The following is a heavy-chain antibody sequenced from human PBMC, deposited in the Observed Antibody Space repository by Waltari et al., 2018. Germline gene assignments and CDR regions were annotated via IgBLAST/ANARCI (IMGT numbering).Heavy chain of an antibody. CDR2: IIPIFGTA. D-gene: IGHD6-25*01. CDR3: ARAASAVNWFDP. CDR1: GGTFSSYA. V-gene: IGHV1-69*05. Sequence: QVQLVQSGAEVKKPGSSVKVPCKASGGTFSSYAISWVRQAPGQGLEWMGGIIPIFGTANYAQKFQGRVTITTDESTSTAYMELSSLRSEDTAVYYCARAASAVNWFDPWGQGTLVTVSS. J-gene: IGHJ5*02.